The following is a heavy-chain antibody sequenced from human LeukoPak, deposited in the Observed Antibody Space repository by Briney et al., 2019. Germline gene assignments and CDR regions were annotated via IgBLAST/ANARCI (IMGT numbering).Heavy chain of an antibody. Sequence: SETLSLTCTVSAGSLSLDYWSWLRPAPGKGREYIGYTSYSGSTNYNPSLKSRVTFSLDTSKNHFSLKLSSVTAADTAVYYCARNGYSGYDLEFRYYYYYMDVWGKGTTVTVSS. CDR3: ARNGYSGYDLEFRYYYYYMDV. J-gene: IGHJ6*03. D-gene: IGHD5-12*01. V-gene: IGHV4-59*01. CDR1: AGSLSLDY. CDR2: TSYSGST.